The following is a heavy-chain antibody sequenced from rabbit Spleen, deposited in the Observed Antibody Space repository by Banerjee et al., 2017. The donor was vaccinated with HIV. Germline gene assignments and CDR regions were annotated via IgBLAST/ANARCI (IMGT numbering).Heavy chain of an antibody. CDR3: ARDTSSSFSSYGMDL. Sequence: QQQLEESGGGLVKPGGTLTLTCKASGIDFSSYYYMCWVRQAPGKGLEWIACIYPGSSGTTYYASWAKGRFTISKTSSTTVTLQMTSLTAADTATYFCARDTSSSFSSYGMDLWGPGTLVTVS. V-gene: IGHV1S45*01. D-gene: IGHD1-1*01. CDR2: IYPGSSGTT. J-gene: IGHJ6*01. CDR1: GIDFSSYYY.